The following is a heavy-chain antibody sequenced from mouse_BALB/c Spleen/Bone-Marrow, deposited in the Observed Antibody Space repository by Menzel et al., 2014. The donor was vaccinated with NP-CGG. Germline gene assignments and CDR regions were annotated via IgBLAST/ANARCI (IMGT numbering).Heavy chain of an antibody. CDR1: GFNIKDSY. J-gene: IGHJ3*01. Sequence: VQLQQSGAELVKPGASVKLSCTASGFNIKDSYMHWVKQRPEQGLEWIGRIDPANGNTKYDPKFQGKATITADTSSNAAYLKLSSLKSEDTAVYYCAAYYRYLAWFAYWGQGTLVTVSS. V-gene: IGHV14-3*02. D-gene: IGHD2-14*01. CDR3: AAYYRYLAWFAY. CDR2: IDPANGNT.